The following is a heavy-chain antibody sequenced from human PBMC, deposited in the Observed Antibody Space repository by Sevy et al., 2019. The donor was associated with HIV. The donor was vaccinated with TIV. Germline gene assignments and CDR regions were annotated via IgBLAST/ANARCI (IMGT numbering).Heavy chain of an antibody. D-gene: IGHD2-8*02. CDR2: SRNKAKSYTT. Sequence: GGSLRLSCAVSGFTFSDHYVDWVRQAPGKGLEWVGRSRNKAKSYTTDYAASVKGRFTITREDSKNSLSLQMNSLKPEDTALYYCARLSEASGAYYFDYWGQGTLVTVSS. J-gene: IGHJ4*02. V-gene: IGHV3-72*01. CDR1: GFTFSDHY. CDR3: ARLSEASGAYYFDY.